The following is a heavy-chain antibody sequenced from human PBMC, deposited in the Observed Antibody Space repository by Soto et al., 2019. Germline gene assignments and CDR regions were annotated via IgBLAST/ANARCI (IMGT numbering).Heavy chain of an antibody. CDR3: ARVIVVVPAAIISPYSPLDV. CDR2: IIPIFGTA. V-gene: IGHV1-69*13. Sequence: SVKVSCKASGGTFSSYAISWVRQAPGQGLEWMGGIIPIFGTANYAQKFQGRVTITADESTSTAYMELSSLRSEDTAVYYCARVIVVVPAAIISPYSPLDVWGQGTTVTVSS. CDR1: GGTFSSYA. J-gene: IGHJ6*02. D-gene: IGHD2-2*02.